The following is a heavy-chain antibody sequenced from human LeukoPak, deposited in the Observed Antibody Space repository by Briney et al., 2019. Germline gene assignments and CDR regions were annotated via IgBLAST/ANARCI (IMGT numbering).Heavy chain of an antibody. D-gene: IGHD2-2*01. J-gene: IGHJ3*02. CDR2: IIPIFGTA. CDR1: GGTFSSYA. V-gene: IGHV1-69*06. Sequence: SVKVSCKASGGTFSSYAISWVRQAPGQGLEWMGGIIPIFGTANYAQKFQGRVTITADKSTSTAYMELSSLRSEDTAVYYCAREFVVVPAAIYSHDALDIWGQGTMVTVSS. CDR3: AREFVVVPAAIYSHDALDI.